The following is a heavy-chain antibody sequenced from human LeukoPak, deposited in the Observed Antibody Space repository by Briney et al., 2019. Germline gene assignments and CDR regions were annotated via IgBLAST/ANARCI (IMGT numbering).Heavy chain of an antibody. CDR1: GGSITGYY. V-gene: IGHV4-59*08. CDR2: ISNSGTI. D-gene: IGHD6-25*01. Sequence: SETLSLTCTVSGGSITGYYWSWIRQPPGEGLEWIGYISNSGTINYNPSLKSRVIISGDTSKNQFSLRLSSVTAADTAVYYCARRGFLDYWGQGILVTVSS. CDR3: ARRGFLDY. J-gene: IGHJ4*02.